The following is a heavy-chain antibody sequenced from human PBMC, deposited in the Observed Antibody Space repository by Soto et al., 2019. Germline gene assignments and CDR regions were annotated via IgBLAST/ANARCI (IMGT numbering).Heavy chain of an antibody. CDR3: ARTDSSGWSTRYGMDV. J-gene: IGHJ6*02. CDR2: ISGGGGDT. Sequence: EVQLLESGGGSVQPGGYLRLSCAASGFTFSNHAMAWLRQVPGKGLEWVSGISGGGGDTYHADYVRGRFTISRDNSKNMLYLQMNSLRAEDAAVYYCARTDSSGWSTRYGMDVWGQGTTVTVSS. V-gene: IGHV3-23*01. CDR1: GFTFSNHA. D-gene: IGHD6-19*01.